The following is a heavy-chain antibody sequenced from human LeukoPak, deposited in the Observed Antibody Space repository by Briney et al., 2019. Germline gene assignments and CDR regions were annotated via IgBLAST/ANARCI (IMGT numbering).Heavy chain of an antibody. D-gene: IGHD3-22*01. CDR1: GFTFSSYE. J-gene: IGHJ4*02. CDR3: ARATESYDDSSGYYY. CDR2: INWNDGST. Sequence: GGSLRLSCAASGFTFSSYEMNWVRQAPGKGLEWVSGINWNDGSTDYADSVKGRFTISRDNGKKSLYLQMNSLRVEDTALYYCARATESYDDSSGYYYWGQGTLVTVSS. V-gene: IGHV3-20*04.